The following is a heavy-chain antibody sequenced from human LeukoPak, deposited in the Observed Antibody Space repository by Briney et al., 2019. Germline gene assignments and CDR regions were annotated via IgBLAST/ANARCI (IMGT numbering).Heavy chain of an antibody. CDR3: ARGANSGNCSGGSCYADY. Sequence: ASVKVSCKASGYTFTGYYMHWVRQAPGQGLEWMGWINPNSGRTNYAQKFQGRVTMTRDTSISTAYMELSRLRSDDAAVYYCARGANSGNCSGGSCYADYWGQGTLVTVSS. J-gene: IGHJ4*02. D-gene: IGHD2-15*01. V-gene: IGHV1-2*02. CDR1: GYTFTGYY. CDR2: INPNSGRT.